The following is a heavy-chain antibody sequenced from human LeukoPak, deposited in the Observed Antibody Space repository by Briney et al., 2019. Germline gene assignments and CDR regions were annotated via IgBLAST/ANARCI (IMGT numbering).Heavy chain of an antibody. D-gene: IGHD5-18*01. Sequence: GGSLRLSCAASGFTFSNYAMSWVRQAPGKGLEWVANIKQDGSEKYYVDSVKGRFTISRDNAKNSLYLQMNSLRAEDTAVYYCARGQGYSYGCFDYWGQGTLVTVSS. CDR2: IKQDGSEK. CDR3: ARGQGYSYGCFDY. J-gene: IGHJ4*02. CDR1: GFTFSNYA. V-gene: IGHV3-7*03.